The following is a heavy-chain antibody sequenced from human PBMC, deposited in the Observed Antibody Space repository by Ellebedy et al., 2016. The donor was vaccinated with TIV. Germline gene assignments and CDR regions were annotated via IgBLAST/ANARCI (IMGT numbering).Heavy chain of an antibody. D-gene: IGHD3-10*01. CDR3: ARYSGSGTYYRNGMDV. Sequence: AASVKVSCKASGGTFSSYAISWVRQAPGQGLEWMGRIIPILGIANYAQKFQGRVTITADKSTSTAYMELSSLRSDDTAVYFCARYSGSGTYYRNGMDVWGQGTTVTVSS. CDR1: GGTFSSYA. CDR2: IIPILGIA. J-gene: IGHJ6*02. V-gene: IGHV1-69*04.